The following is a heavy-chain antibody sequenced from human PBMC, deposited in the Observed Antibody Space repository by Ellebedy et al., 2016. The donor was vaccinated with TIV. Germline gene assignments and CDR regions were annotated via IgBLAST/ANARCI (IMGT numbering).Heavy chain of an antibody. CDR3: ASWDFDY. D-gene: IGHD7-27*01. CDR1: GFTFSSYG. Sequence: GESLKISCATSGFTFSSYGIHWVRQAPGKGLEWVAVIWYDGSIKYLADSVKGRFTISRDNFNNTLYLQMNSLRAEDTAVYWCASWDFDYWGQGTLVTVSS. V-gene: IGHV3-33*01. CDR2: IWYDGSIK. J-gene: IGHJ4*02.